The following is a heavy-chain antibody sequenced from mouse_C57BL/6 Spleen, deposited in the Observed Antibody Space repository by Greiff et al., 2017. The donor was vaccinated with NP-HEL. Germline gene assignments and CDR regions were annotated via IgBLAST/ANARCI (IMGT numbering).Heavy chain of an antibody. D-gene: IGHD1-1*01. CDR1: GYTFTSYW. J-gene: IGHJ2*01. CDR2: IDPSDSYT. CDR3: ARGPNYYGSPYFDY. Sequence: QVQLQQPGAELVRPGTSVKLSCKASGYTFTSYWMHWVKQRPGQGLEWIGVIDPSDSYTNYNQKFKGKATLTVDTSSSTAYMQLSSLTSGDSAVYYCARGPNYYGSPYFDYWGKGTTLTVSS. V-gene: IGHV1-59*01.